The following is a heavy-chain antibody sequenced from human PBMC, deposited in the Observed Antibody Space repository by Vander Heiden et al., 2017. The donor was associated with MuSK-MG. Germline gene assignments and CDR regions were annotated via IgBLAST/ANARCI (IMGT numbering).Heavy chain of an antibody. D-gene: IGHD3-3*01. CDR3: ADGSGSGYHFPFDH. V-gene: IGHV2-5*02. J-gene: IGHJ4*02. Sequence: QITLKESGPTLVKPTQTLTLTCTFSGFSLTPGGVGVSWIRQPPGKALEWLAVIYWDDDKRYLPSLKSRLTITKDTSKKAVVLTMTNMDPVDTATYYCADGSGSGYHFPFDHWGQGGLVPVSS. CDR2: IYWDDDK. CDR1: GFSLTPGGVG.